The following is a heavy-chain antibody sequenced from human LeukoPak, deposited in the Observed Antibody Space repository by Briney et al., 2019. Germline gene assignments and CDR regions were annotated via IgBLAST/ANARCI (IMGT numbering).Heavy chain of an antibody. CDR2: IIPIFGTA. D-gene: IGHD3-9*01. V-gene: IGHV1-69*05. CDR3: ARDGEYYDILTGYENWYFDL. CDR1: GGTFSSYA. Sequence: SLKLSCEASGGTFSSYAISWVRQAPGQGLEWMGRIIPIFGTAHYAQKFPGRVTITTDESTSTAYMELSSLRSEDTAVYYCARDGEYYDILTGYENWYFDLWGRGTLVTVSS. J-gene: IGHJ2*01.